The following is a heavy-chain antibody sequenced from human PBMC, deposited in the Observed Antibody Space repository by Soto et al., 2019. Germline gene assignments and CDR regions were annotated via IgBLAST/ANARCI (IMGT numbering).Heavy chain of an antibody. CDR2: IRSKANSYAT. CDR1: GFTFSGSA. J-gene: IGHJ1*01. D-gene: IGHD4-17*01. CDR3: TTALYGDYWEYFQH. V-gene: IGHV3-73*01. Sequence: EVQLVESGGGLVQPGGSLKLSCAASGFTFSGSAMHWVRQASGEGLEWVGRIRSKANSYATAYAASVKGRFTISRDDSKNTAYLQMNSLKTEDTAVYYCTTALYGDYWEYFQHWGQGTPVTVSS.